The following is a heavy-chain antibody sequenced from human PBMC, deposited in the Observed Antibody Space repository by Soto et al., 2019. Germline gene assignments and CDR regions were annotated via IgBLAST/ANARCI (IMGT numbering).Heavy chain of an antibody. CDR1: GFTFSSYA. CDR2: ISGSGGST. V-gene: IGHV3-23*01. J-gene: IGHJ4*02. Sequence: EVQLLESGGGLVQPGGSLRLSCAASGFTFSSYAMSWVRQAPGKGLEWVSAISGSGGSTYYADSVKGRFTISRDNSKNPLYLQMTSLRAEDTAVYYGARPPPGWSSYFDYWGQGTLVTVSS. D-gene: IGHD2-15*01. CDR3: ARPPPGWSSYFDY.